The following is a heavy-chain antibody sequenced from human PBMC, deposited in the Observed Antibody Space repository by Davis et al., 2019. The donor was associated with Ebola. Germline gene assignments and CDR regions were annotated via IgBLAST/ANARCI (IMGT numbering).Heavy chain of an antibody. CDR3: ARGTVVHLDAFDL. Sequence: KFQDRVTITADESTSTVYMELSSLTSEDTDVYYCARGTVVHLDAFDLWGQGTMVTVSS. D-gene: IGHD4-23*01. V-gene: IGHV1-69*01. J-gene: IGHJ3*01.